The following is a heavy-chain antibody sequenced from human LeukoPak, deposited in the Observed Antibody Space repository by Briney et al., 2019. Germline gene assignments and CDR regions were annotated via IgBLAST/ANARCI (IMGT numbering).Heavy chain of an antibody. J-gene: IGHJ1*01. CDR2: IYYSGST. D-gene: IGHD2-2*03. Sequence: SETLSLTCTVSGGSVSSDSYYWSWIRQPPGKGLEWIGYIYYSGSTNYNPSLKSRVTISIDTSKNQFSLKLNSVTAADTAVYYCARAPIGYCSSTSCYAEYFQHWGQGTLVTVSS. V-gene: IGHV4-61*01. CDR1: GGSVSSDSYY. CDR3: ARAPIGYCSSTSCYAEYFQH.